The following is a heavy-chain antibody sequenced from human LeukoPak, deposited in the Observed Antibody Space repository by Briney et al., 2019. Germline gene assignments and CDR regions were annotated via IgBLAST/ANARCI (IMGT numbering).Heavy chain of an antibody. CDR1: GFTFSAYS. CDR3: ARSVIAVAGYDAFDI. J-gene: IGHJ3*02. D-gene: IGHD6-19*01. Sequence: GGSLRLSCAASGFTFSAYSMNWVRQAPGKGLDWVSYISSRSFTIYYADSVKGRFTISRDNAKNSLYLEMNSLRDEDTAVYYCARSVIAVAGYDAFDIWGQGTVVAVSS. CDR2: ISSRSFTI. V-gene: IGHV3-48*02.